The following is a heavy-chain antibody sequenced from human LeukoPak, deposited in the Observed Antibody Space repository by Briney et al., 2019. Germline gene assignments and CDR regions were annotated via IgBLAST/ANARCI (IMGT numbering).Heavy chain of an antibody. Sequence: PSETLSLTCAVYGGSFSGYYWNWIRQPPGKGLEWIGEINHSGSTNYNPSLKSRVTISVDTSKNQFSLKLSSVTAADTAVYYCANLWVYYDSSGSYDYWGQGTLVTVSS. CDR3: ANLWVYYDSSGSYDY. CDR2: INHSGST. CDR1: GGSFSGYY. V-gene: IGHV4-34*01. D-gene: IGHD3-22*01. J-gene: IGHJ4*02.